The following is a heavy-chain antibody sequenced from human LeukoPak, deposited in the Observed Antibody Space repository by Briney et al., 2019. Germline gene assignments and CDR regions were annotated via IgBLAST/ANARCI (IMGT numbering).Heavy chain of an antibody. Sequence: SETLSLTCTVSGYSISSGFYWGWIRQPPGKGLEWIGSIYHSGSTYYNPSLKSRVTISVDTSKNQVSLKLASVTAADTAIYYCAKGAGGFSYYNWFDPWGQGTLVTVSS. CDR3: AKGAGGFSYYNWFDP. J-gene: IGHJ5*02. D-gene: IGHD5-18*01. CDR2: IYHSGST. V-gene: IGHV4-38-2*02. CDR1: GYSISSGFY.